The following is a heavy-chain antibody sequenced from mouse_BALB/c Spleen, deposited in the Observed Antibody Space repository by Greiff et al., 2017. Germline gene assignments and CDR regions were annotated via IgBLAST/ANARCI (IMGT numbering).Heavy chain of an antibody. V-gene: IGHV1-18*01. CDR3: ARRGTMITNVNAMDY. CDR2: INPNNGGT. CDR1: GYTFTDYN. Sequence: EVKLVESGPELVKPGASVKIPCKASGYTFTDYNMDWVKQSHGKSLEWIGDINPNNGGTIYNQKFKGKATLTVDKSSSTAYMELRSLTSEDTAVYYCARRGTMITNVNAMDYWGQGTSVTVSS. D-gene: IGHD2-4*01. J-gene: IGHJ4*01.